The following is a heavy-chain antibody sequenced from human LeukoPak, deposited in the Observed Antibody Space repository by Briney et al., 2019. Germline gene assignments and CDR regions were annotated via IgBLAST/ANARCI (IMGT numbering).Heavy chain of an antibody. CDR1: ELTFTTYG. D-gene: IGHD1-1*01. CDR3: ARDWKTNSLDY. J-gene: IGHJ4*02. CDR2: IYYDGSNI. V-gene: IGHV3-33*01. Sequence: GESLKISCAASELTFTTYGMHLVRQAPGKGLEWVAFIYYDGSNIYYADYVKGRFTISRDISKNTPYLQMDSLRAEDTAIYYFARDWKTNSLDYWGQGTLVTVSS.